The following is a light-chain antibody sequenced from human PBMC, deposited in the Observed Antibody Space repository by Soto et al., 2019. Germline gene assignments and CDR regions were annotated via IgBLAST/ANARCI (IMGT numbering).Light chain of an antibody. CDR1: SSDVDNYNS. CDR3: SSYTSSSTLV. J-gene: IGLJ3*02. CDR2: DVT. V-gene: IGLV2-11*01. Sequence: QSALTQPRSVSGSPGQSVTISCTGTSSDVDNYNSVSWYQQHPGKVPKLMIFDVTMRPSGVPDRFSGSKSGNTASLTISGLQTEDEADYYCSSYTSSSTLVFGGGTKLTVL.